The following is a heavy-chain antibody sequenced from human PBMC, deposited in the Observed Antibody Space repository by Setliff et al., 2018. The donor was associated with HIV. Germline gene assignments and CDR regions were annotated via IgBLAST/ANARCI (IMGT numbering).Heavy chain of an antibody. Sequence: SVKVSCKASARIFSNYPISWVRQAPERGLEWMGGIIPVFRTPDYAQRFQDRLTITADESADTVYMELKSLRHEDTAVYFCARDRHYGGLPWYFETWGPGTLVTVSS. V-gene: IGHV1-69*13. CDR1: ARIFSNYP. D-gene: IGHD4-17*01. CDR2: IIPVFRTP. CDR3: ARDRHYGGLPWYFET. J-gene: IGHJ4*02.